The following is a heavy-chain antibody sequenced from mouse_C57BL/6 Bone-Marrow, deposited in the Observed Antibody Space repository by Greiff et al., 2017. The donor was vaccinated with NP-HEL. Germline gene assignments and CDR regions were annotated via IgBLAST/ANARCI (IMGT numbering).Heavy chain of an antibody. CDR2: IYPRSGNT. V-gene: IGHV1-81*01. J-gene: IGHJ4*01. Sequence: QVQLQQSGAELARPGASVKLSCKASGYTFTSYGISWVKQRTGQGLEWIGEIYPRSGNTYYNEKFKGKATLTADKSSSTAYMELRSLTSEDSAVYFCARTYYSKDAMDYWGQGTSVTVSS. D-gene: IGHD2-5*01. CDR3: ARTYYSKDAMDY. CDR1: GYTFTSYG.